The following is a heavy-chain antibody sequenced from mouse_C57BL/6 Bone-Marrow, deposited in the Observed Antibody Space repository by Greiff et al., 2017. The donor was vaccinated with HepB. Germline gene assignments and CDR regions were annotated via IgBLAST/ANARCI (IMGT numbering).Heavy chain of an antibody. V-gene: IGHV1-81*01. CDR2: IYPRSGNT. CDR1: GYTFTSYG. Sequence: VKLMESGAELARPGASVKLSCKASGYTFTSYGISWVKQRTGQGLEWIGEIYPRSGNTYYNEKFKGKATLTADKSSSTAYMGLRSLTSEDSAVYFCARYDSSFDYWGQGTTLTVSS. J-gene: IGHJ2*01. CDR3: ARYDSSFDY. D-gene: IGHD2-4*01.